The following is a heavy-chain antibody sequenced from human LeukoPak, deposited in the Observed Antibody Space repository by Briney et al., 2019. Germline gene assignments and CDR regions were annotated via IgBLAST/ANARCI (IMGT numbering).Heavy chain of an antibody. D-gene: IGHD1-20*01. J-gene: IGHJ4*02. CDR3: AKAGMTRFDY. CDR1: GFTFSSYA. Sequence: TGGSLRLSCAASGFTFSSYAMHWVRQAPGKGLEWVAVISSDGSNTYYADSVKGRFTISRDNSKNTLYLQMSSLRVEDTAVYYCAKAGMTRFDYWGQGIMVTVSS. CDR2: ISSDGSNT. V-gene: IGHV3-30*04.